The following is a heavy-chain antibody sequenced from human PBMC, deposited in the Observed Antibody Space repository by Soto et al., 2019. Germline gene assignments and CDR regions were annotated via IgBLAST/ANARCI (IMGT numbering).Heavy chain of an antibody. J-gene: IGHJ4*02. CDR1: GFAFSSYV. CDR3: AKRRGEGYFDY. D-gene: IGHD3-16*01. CDR2: ISGSGADT. Sequence: TGGSLRLSCAASGFAFSSYVLSWVRRAPGKGLEWVSAISGSGADTYYADSVKGRFTISRDNSKNTLYLQMNSLRAEDTAVFYCAKRRGEGYFDYWGQGTLVTVSS. V-gene: IGHV3-23*01.